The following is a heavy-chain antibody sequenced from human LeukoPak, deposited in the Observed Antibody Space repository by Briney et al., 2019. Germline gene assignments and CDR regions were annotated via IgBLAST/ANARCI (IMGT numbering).Heavy chain of an antibody. CDR2: INSDGSRT. Sequence: GGSLRLSCAASGFTFNSYWMHWVRQGPGKGLVWVSRINSDGSRTIYADSVKGRFTISRDSAKNTLYLQMNSLRAEDTAVYYCVREIGDYYDSSGSFGYWGQGTLVTVSS. V-gene: IGHV3-74*01. CDR1: GFTFNSYW. D-gene: IGHD3-22*01. CDR3: VREIGDYYDSSGSFGY. J-gene: IGHJ4*02.